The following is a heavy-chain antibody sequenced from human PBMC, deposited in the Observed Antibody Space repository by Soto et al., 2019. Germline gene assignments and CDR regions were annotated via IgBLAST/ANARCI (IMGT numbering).Heavy chain of an antibody. D-gene: IGHD2-2*01. V-gene: IGHV5-51*01. CDR2: IYPGDSDT. J-gene: IGHJ3*02. CDR3: ARPYALGYCSSTSCYEALDAFDI. Sequence: PGESLKISCKGSGYSFTSYWIGWVRQMPWKGLEWMGIIYPGDSDTRYSPSFQGQVTISADKSISTAYLQWSSLKASDTAMYYCARPYALGYCSSTSCYEALDAFDIWGQGTTVTVSS. CDR1: GYSFTSYW.